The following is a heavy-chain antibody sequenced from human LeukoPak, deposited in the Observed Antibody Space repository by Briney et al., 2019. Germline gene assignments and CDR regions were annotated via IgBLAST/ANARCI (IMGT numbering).Heavy chain of an antibody. V-gene: IGHV6-1*01. Sequence: SQTLSLTCAISGDSVSSNSVAWNWIRQSPSRGLEWLGRTYYRSKWYNDYAVSVKGRITINPDTSKIQFSLQLNSVTPEDSAVYYCARLGIATAPGDYWGQGTLVTVSS. CDR1: GDSVSSNSVA. D-gene: IGHD6-13*01. J-gene: IGHJ4*02. CDR2: TYYRSKWYN. CDR3: ARLGIATAPGDY.